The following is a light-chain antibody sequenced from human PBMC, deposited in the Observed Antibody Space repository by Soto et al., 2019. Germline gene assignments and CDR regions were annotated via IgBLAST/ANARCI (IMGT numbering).Light chain of an antibody. CDR1: QSIYSN. J-gene: IGKJ4*01. Sequence: EIVMTQSPATLSVSPGDRATLSCRASQSIYSNLAWYQQKPGQSPRLLIYGASTRATAIPARFSGSGSGIEFTLTISSLQSEDFAVYYCQQYNSWPPLTFGGGTKVEIK. CDR2: GAS. V-gene: IGKV3-15*01. CDR3: QQYNSWPPLT.